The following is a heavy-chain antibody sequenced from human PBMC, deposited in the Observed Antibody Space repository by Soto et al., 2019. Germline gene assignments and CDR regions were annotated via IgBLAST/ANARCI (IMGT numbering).Heavy chain of an antibody. V-gene: IGHV4-30-4*01. Sequence: SDTLSLTCTVSGGSVSIGDYYWSWILHAPGKGLEWIGYIYYSGSTHYNPSLKSRVTISVDTSKNQFSLTLSSVTASDTAVYYCARDQWRFGCEGDYYYGMYVWGQGTTVTVSS. D-gene: IGHD6-19*01. CDR3: ARDQWRFGCEGDYYYGMYV. J-gene: IGHJ6*02. CDR2: IYYSGST. CDR1: GGSVSIGDYY.